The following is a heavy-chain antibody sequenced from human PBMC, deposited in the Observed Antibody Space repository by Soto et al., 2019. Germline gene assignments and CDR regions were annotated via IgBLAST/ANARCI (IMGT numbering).Heavy chain of an antibody. Sequence: QVQLVESGGGVVQPGRSLRLSCAASGFTFSSYGMHWVRQAPGKGLEWVAVIWYDGSNKYYADSVKGRFTISRDNSKNTLSLKMTSLKAEDTAVYYCAREAPHSYGNISWGQGTLVTVSS. J-gene: IGHJ5*02. CDR2: IWYDGSNK. V-gene: IGHV3-33*01. CDR1: GFTFSSYG. D-gene: IGHD5-18*01. CDR3: AREAPHSYGNIS.